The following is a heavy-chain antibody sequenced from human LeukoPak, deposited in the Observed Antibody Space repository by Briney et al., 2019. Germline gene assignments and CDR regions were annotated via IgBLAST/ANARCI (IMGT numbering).Heavy chain of an antibody. CDR2: ISAYNGNT. Sequence: SVSVSCKVSGYTLTSFGISWVPQAPGQGLEWGGWISAYNGNTNYAQKLQGRVTMTTDTSTSTAYMDLSSLRSDDTAVYYCARVGHSGYDYWGAYYFDYWGRGTLVTVSS. CDR3: ARVGHSGYDYWGAYYFDY. V-gene: IGHV1-18*01. CDR1: GYTLTSFG. D-gene: IGHD5-12*01. J-gene: IGHJ4*02.